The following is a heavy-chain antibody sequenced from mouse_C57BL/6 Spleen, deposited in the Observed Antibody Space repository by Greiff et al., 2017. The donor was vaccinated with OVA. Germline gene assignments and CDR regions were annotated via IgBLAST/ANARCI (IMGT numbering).Heavy chain of an antibody. Sequence: QVQLQQPGAELVKPGASVKMSCTASGYTFTSYWITWVKQRPGQGLEWIGDIYPGSGSTNYTEKFKSKATLTVDTSSSTAYLQLSSLTSGDSAVYCCARGDGNWKYWGQGTTLTVSS. CDR3: ARGDGNWKY. CDR2: IYPGSGST. CDR1: GYTFTSYW. D-gene: IGHD2-1*01. V-gene: IGHV1-55*01. J-gene: IGHJ2*01.